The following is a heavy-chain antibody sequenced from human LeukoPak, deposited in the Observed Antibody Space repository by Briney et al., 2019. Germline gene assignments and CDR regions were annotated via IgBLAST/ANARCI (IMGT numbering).Heavy chain of an antibody. D-gene: IGHD3-22*01. Sequence: SETLSLTCTVSGGSISSSSYYWGWIRQPPGKGLEWIGSIYYSGSTYYNPSLKSRVTISVDTSKNQFSLKLSSVTAADTAVYYCARDRYYYDSSGYYLFDYWGQGTLVTVSS. J-gene: IGHJ4*02. CDR2: IYYSGST. CDR3: ARDRYYYDSSGYYLFDY. CDR1: GGSISSSSYY. V-gene: IGHV4-39*07.